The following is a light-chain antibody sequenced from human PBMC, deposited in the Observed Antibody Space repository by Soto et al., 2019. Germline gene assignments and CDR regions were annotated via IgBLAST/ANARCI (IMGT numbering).Light chain of an antibody. Sequence: DVVMTQSPLSLPVTLGQPASISCRSSQSLVTSDGNIYLNWFQQRPGQSPRRLIYKVSNRDSGVPDRFGGSGSGTDFTLRISRVEAEDVGVYYCMQGTHWPPITFGQGTRLEIK. CDR2: KVS. CDR3: MQGTHWPPIT. V-gene: IGKV2-30*01. J-gene: IGKJ5*01. CDR1: QSLVTSDGNIY.